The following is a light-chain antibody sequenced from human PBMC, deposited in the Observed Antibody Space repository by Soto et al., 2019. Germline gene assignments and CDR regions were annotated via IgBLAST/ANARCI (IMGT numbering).Light chain of an antibody. J-gene: IGLJ1*01. CDR3: SSYTTSSPLGV. Sequence: QSALTQPASVSGSPGQSITISCTGTSSDVGGYEYVSWYQQHPGKAPKRIIYDVSDRLSGVSNRFSGSKSGNTASLAISGLQAEDEADYYCSSYTTSSPLGVFGTGTKLTVL. V-gene: IGLV2-14*03. CDR2: DVS. CDR1: SSDVGGYEY.